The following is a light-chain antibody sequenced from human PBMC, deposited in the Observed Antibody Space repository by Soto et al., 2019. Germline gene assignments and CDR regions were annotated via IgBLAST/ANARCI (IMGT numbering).Light chain of an antibody. Sequence: ILMTQSPASLSVSPGERATLSCRASQSVSNNYLAWYQQKPGQAPRLLIYDASNRATGIPARFSGSGSGTDFTLTISSLGPEDFAVYYCQQRSNWPDTFGQGTRLEIK. V-gene: IGKV3D-20*02. CDR2: DAS. J-gene: IGKJ5*01. CDR3: QQRSNWPDT. CDR1: QSVSNNY.